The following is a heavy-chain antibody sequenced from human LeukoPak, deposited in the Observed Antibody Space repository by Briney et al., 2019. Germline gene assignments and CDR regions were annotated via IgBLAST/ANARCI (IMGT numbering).Heavy chain of an antibody. D-gene: IGHD2-2*02. V-gene: IGHV3-23*01. Sequence: GRSLRLSCAASGFTFSSYGMHWVRQAPGKGLEWVSAISGSGGSTYYADSVKGRFTISRDNSKNTLYLQMNSLRAEDTAVYYCAKAVVPAAIRYYFDYWGQGTLVTVSS. CDR3: AKAVVPAAIRYYFDY. CDR1: GFTFSSYG. CDR2: ISGSGGST. J-gene: IGHJ4*02.